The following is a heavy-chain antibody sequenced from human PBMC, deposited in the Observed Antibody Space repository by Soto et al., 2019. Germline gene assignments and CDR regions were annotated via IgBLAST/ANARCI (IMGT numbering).Heavy chain of an antibody. CDR2: ISYDGSNK. D-gene: IGHD1-26*01. CDR3: ARDLSRSSGSYTPDY. Sequence: QVQLVESGGGVVQPGRSLRLSCAASGFTFSTYGMHWVRQAPGKGLEWVAVISYDGSNKYYADSVKGRFTISRDNSKNTVYLQMNSLKAEDTAVYYCARDLSRSSGSYTPDYWGQGTLVTVSS. V-gene: IGHV3-30*19. J-gene: IGHJ4*02. CDR1: GFTFSTYG.